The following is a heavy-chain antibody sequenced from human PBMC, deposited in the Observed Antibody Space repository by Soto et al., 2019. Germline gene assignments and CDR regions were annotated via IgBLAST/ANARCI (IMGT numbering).Heavy chain of an antibody. J-gene: IGHJ3*02. CDR3: ARDDIGAPNAFDM. CDR1: GFTFSGFW. V-gene: IGHV3-74*01. CDR2: INSDASVT. D-gene: IGHD2-15*01. Sequence: GGSLRLSCAASGFTFSGFWMHWVRQAPGKGLVWVSRINSDASVTAYAASVKGRFTISRDNSKNTLYLQMDSLRAGDTALYYCARDDIGAPNAFDMWGQGTMVTVSS.